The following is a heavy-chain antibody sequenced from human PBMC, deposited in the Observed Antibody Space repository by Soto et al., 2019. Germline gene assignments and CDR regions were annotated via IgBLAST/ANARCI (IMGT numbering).Heavy chain of an antibody. J-gene: IGHJ4*02. CDR1: GFNFGVFG. D-gene: IGHD3-9*01. CDR2: LSYEGSEE. CDR3: ALTRRSSLLEVTGPGFEY. Sequence: GGSLRLSCAASGFNFGVFGMHWVRQAPGKGLEWLSVLSYEGSEEYYADSVRGRFTISRDNSKNTLFLQMDSLRVDDTGVYYCALTRRSSLLEVTGPGFEYWGQGTLVTVSS. V-gene: IGHV3-30*03.